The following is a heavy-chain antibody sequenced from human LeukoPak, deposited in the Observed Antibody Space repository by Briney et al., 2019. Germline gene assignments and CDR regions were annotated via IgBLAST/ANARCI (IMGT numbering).Heavy chain of an antibody. V-gene: IGHV4-34*01. Sequence: PSETLSLTCAVYGGSFSGYYWSWIRQPPGKGLEWIGEINHSGSTNYNPSLKSRVTISVDTSKHQFSLKLSSVTAADTAVYYCARVSFPYSSSSRGGWFDPWGQGTLVTVSS. D-gene: IGHD6-6*01. CDR3: ARVSFPYSSSSRGGWFDP. CDR1: GGSFSGYY. J-gene: IGHJ5*02. CDR2: INHSGST.